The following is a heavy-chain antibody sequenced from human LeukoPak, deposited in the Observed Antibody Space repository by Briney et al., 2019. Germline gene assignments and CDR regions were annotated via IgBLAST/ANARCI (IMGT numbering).Heavy chain of an antibody. J-gene: IGHJ4*02. CDR1: GYTFTSYG. CDR3: ARDQAATNTQVRFCLD. Sequence: ASVKVSCKASGYTFTSYGISWMRQAPGQGLEWMGWISAYNGNTNFAQKLQGRVTMTTDTSTSTAYMDLRSLRSDDTAVYYCARDQAATNTQVRFCLDWGQGTLSPSPQ. D-gene: IGHD3-9*01. CDR2: ISAYNGNT. V-gene: IGHV1-18*01.